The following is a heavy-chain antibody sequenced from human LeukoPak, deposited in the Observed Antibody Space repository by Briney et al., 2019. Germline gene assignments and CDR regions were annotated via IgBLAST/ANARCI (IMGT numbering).Heavy chain of an antibody. Sequence: AGGSLRLSCAASGFPFSSYRMSWVRQAPGKGLEWVANIKQGGSEKYYVDSVKGRFTISRANAKNSLYLQMNSLRAEDTAVYSCARGPDYYDSSGRFEAFDIWGHGTMVTVSS. CDR1: GFPFSSYR. V-gene: IGHV3-7*01. D-gene: IGHD3-22*01. J-gene: IGHJ3*02. CDR2: IKQGGSEK. CDR3: ARGPDYYDSSGRFEAFDI.